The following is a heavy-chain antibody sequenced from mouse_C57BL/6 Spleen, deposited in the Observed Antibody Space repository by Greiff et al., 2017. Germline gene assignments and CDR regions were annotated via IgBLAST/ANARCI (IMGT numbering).Heavy chain of an antibody. Sequence: QVQLQQPGTELVKPGASVKLSCKASGYTFTSSWMHWVKQRPGQGLEWIGNINPSNGGTNYNEKFQSKATLTVDKSSSTAYMQLSSLTSEVSAGKYGARSGSSYVAWFAYWGQGALVTVSA. V-gene: IGHV1-53*01. CDR1: GYTFTSSW. D-gene: IGHD1-1*01. CDR2: INPSNGGT. J-gene: IGHJ3*01. CDR3: ARSGSSYVAWFAY.